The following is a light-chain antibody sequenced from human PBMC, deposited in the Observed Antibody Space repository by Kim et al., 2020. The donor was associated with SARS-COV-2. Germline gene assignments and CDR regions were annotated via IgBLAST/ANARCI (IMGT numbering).Light chain of an antibody. V-gene: IGLV3-19*01. Sequence: SSELTQDPAVSVALGQTVRITCQGDSLRSYYASWYQQKPGQAPVLVIYGKNNRPSGIPNRFSGSSSGNTASLPITGAQAEDEADYYCNSRDSSGTHVVLG. CDR1: SLRSYY. J-gene: IGLJ2*01. CDR2: GKN. CDR3: NSRDSSGTHVV.